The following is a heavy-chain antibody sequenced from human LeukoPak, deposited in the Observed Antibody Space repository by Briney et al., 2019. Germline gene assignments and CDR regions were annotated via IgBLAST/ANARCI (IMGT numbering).Heavy chain of an antibody. J-gene: IGHJ4*02. CDR1: GYSFTSYW. CDR2: IYPGDSDT. D-gene: IGHD3-10*01. V-gene: IGHV5-51*01. CDR3: ARVGVRGVNGRAYFDY. Sequence: GESLKISCKGSGYSFTSYWIGWVRQMPGKGLEWMGIIYPGDSDTTYNPSFQGQVTFSADKSISTAYLRWSSLKASDTAIYYCARVGVRGVNGRAYFDYWGQGTLVTVSS.